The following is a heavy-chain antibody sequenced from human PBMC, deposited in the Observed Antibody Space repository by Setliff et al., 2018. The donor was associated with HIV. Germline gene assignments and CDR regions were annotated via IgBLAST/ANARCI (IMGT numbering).Heavy chain of an antibody. D-gene: IGHD3-22*01. J-gene: IGHJ4*02. CDR1: GYSFSSYG. CDR2: ISAENGNT. CDR3: AGEKFHYYDTNGPGDY. V-gene: IGHV1-18*01. Sequence: ASVKVSCKAYGYSFSSYGLNWVRQAPGQGLEWLGWISAENGNTNYAQKFQGRVVMTTDTSTSTAYMELKSLRSDDTAVYYCAGEKFHYYDTNGPGDYWGQGTLVTVSS.